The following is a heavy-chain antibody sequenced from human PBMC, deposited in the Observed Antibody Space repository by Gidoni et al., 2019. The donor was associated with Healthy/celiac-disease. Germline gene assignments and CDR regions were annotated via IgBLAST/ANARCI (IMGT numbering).Heavy chain of an antibody. CDR1: GGSISSSSYY. CDR3: ARPKRGFNWFDP. Sequence: QLQLQESGPGLVKPSETLSLTCTVSGGSISSSSYYWGWISQPPGKGLEWIGSIYYSGSTYYNPSLKSRVTISVDTSKNQFSLKLSSVTAADTAVYYCARPKRGFNWFDPWGQGTLVTVSS. J-gene: IGHJ5*02. CDR2: IYYSGST. V-gene: IGHV4-39*01. D-gene: IGHD3-16*01.